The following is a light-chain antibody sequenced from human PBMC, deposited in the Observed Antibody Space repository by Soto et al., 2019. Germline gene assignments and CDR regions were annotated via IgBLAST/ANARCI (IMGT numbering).Light chain of an antibody. CDR1: QSVDNN. CDR3: QQYNSWPRT. Sequence: IVMTQSPATLSVSPGEGVTLSCRASQSVDNNLAWYQQKPGQAPRLLIYGASTRATGIPGTFSGSGSGTEFTLTFSSLQSEDFAVYYCQQYNSWPRTFGQGTTVEIK. V-gene: IGKV3-15*01. J-gene: IGKJ1*01. CDR2: GAS.